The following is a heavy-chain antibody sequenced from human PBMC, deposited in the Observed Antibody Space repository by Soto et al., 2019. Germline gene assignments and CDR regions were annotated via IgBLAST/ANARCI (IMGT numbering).Heavy chain of an antibody. V-gene: IGHV3-23*01. D-gene: IGHD3-22*01. CDR3: VKIGVLGQWYFDL. J-gene: IGHJ2*01. CDR2: ISRSADET. Sequence: EGQLLESGGGLVQPGGSLRLSCAASGFTFSNHGISWARQAPGKGLEWVSSISRSADETFYADSVKGRFTTTRENSKRTLFLQMHTLRVEDTAVYYCVKIGVLGQWYFDLWGRGTLVTVSA. CDR1: GFTFSNHG.